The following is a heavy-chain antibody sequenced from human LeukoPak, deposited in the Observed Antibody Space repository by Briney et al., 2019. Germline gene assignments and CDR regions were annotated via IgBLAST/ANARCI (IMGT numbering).Heavy chain of an antibody. V-gene: IGHV4-39*01. CDR2: IYYSGNP. D-gene: IGHD6-13*01. CDR3: ASQEAAGYFDY. CDR1: TGSITSSTYY. J-gene: IGHJ4*02. Sequence: TSETRSPTGTVPTGSITSSTYYWGWIRQPPGKGLEWIGSIYYSGNPYYNPSRKSRVTISVDPSKTQFSLKLSSVTAADTAMYSCASQEAAGYFDYWGQGTLVIVSS.